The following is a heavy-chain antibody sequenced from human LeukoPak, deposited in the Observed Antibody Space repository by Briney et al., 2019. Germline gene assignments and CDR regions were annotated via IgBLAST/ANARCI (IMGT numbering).Heavy chain of an antibody. CDR2: IYYSGST. D-gene: IGHD3-3*01. CDR1: GGSISSGGYY. Sequence: PSQTLSLTCTVSGGSISSGGYYWSWIRQHPGKGLEWIGYIYYSGSTYYNPSLKSRVTISVDTSKNQFSLKLSSVTAADTAVYYCARQITIFGVPLGWFDPWGQGTLVTVSS. CDR3: ARQITIFGVPLGWFDP. V-gene: IGHV4-31*03. J-gene: IGHJ5*02.